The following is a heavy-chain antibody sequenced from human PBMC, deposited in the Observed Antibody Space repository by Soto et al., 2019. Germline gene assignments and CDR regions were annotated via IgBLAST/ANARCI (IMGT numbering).Heavy chain of an antibody. V-gene: IGHV3-74*01. CDR2: VDSDGRGT. D-gene: IGHD3-3*01. CDR3: GTVFGH. Sequence: EVQLVESGGGTVQLGGSLRLSCVASGITFTNYWMHWVRQVPGKGLVWVARVDSDGRGTRYAEIVKGRFPISRDNAKNTHHHKMNSMRVEDTAMYYCGTVFGHRGQRIPVTVSS. J-gene: IGHJ4*02. CDR1: GITFTNYW.